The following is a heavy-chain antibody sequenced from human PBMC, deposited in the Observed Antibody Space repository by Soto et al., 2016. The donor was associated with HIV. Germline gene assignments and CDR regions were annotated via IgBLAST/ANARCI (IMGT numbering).Heavy chain of an antibody. Sequence: EVQLVESGGGLVQPGGSLKLSCAASGFTFSGSAMHWVRQASGKGLEWVGRIRSKANSYATAYAASVKGRFTISRDDSKNTAYLQMNSLKTEDTAVYYCTRQITMVRGVIIKRPPLDYGMDVWGQGTTVTVSS. CDR2: IRSKANSYAT. J-gene: IGHJ6*02. D-gene: IGHD3-10*01. V-gene: IGHV3-73*01. CDR1: GFTFSGSA. CDR3: TRQITMVRGVIIKRPPLDYGMDV.